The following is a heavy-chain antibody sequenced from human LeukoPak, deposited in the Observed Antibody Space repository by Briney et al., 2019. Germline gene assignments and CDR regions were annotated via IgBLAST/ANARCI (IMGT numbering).Heavy chain of an antibody. J-gene: IGHJ4*02. D-gene: IGHD2-15*01. V-gene: IGHV3-23*01. CDR3: AKALASAPVDC. CDR1: GFTFSSYA. Sequence: PGGSLRLSCAASGFTFSSYAVSWVRQAPGKGLEWVSSISGSGGSTYSADSVKGRFTFSRDNSKNTLYLQMNSLRAEDTAVYYCAKALASAPVDCWGQGTLVTVSS. CDR2: ISGSGGST.